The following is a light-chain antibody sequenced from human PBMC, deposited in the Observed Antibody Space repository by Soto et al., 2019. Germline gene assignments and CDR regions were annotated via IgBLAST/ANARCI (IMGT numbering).Light chain of an antibody. CDR2: DVS. V-gene: IGLV2-14*03. CDR1: SSDVGGYNY. Sequence: QSALTQPASVSGSPGQSITISCTGTSSDVGGYNYVSWYQHHPGKAPKLMIYDVSNRPSGVSNRFSGSKSGNTASLTISGLQAEDEADYYCSSYTRSSTLVFGTGTKVTVL. J-gene: IGLJ1*01. CDR3: SSYTRSSTLV.